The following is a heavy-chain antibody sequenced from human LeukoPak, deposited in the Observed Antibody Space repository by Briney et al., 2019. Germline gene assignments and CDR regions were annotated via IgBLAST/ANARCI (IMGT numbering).Heavy chain of an antibody. D-gene: IGHD6-25*01. CDR1: GFSYSSYG. CDR3: ARDSAADDNDFDV. V-gene: IGHV3-33*01. J-gene: IGHJ3*01. Sequence: GGSLRLSCIPSGFSYSSYGMHWVRQAPGKRLEWVAVIWSHGNRKHHSDSVEGRFAISRDNSKNILYLQMNNLRAEDTALYYCARDSAADDNDFDVWGQGTMVTVSS. CDR2: IWSHGNRK.